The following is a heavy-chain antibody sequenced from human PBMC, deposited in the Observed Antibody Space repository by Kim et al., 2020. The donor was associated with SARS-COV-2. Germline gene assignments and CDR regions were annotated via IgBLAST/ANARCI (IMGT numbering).Heavy chain of an antibody. J-gene: IGHJ5*02. V-gene: IGHV3-48*02. D-gene: IGHD2-2*01. CDR2: ISSSSSTI. CDR1: GFTFSSYS. Sequence: GGSLRLSCAASGFTFSSYSMNWVRQAPGKGLEWVSYISSSSSTIYYADSVKGRFTISRDNAKNSLYLQMNSLRDEDTAVYYCARALIVVVPAAIGWFDPWGQGTLVTVSS. CDR3: ARALIVVVPAAIGWFDP.